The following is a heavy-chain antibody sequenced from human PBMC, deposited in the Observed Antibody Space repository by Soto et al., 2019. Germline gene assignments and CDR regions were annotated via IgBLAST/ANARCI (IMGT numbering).Heavy chain of an antibody. Sequence: QVQLVQSGAEVKKPGSSVKVSCKASGGTFSSYAISWVRQAPGQGLEWMRGIIPIFGTANYAQKFQGRVTITADESTSTAYMELSSLRSEDTAVYYCARADPIAVALYYFDYWGQGTLVTVSS. CDR1: GGTFSSYA. D-gene: IGHD6-19*01. CDR2: IIPIFGTA. J-gene: IGHJ4*02. CDR3: ARADPIAVALYYFDY. V-gene: IGHV1-69*01.